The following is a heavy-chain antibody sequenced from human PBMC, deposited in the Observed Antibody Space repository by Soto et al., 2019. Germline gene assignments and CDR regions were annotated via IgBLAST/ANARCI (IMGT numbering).Heavy chain of an antibody. J-gene: IGHJ4*02. V-gene: IGHV1-18*01. CDR1: GYTFTSYD. CDR3: ARDQSLSRQDAPDY. Sequence: QVQLVQSGAEVKKPGASVKVSCKASGYTFTSYDISWVRQAPGQGLEWMGWISVYNGDTNYAQKFQGRVTMTTDTSTSTADMELRSLRSDDTAVYYCARDQSLSRQDAPDYWGQGTLVTVSS. CDR2: ISVYNGDT.